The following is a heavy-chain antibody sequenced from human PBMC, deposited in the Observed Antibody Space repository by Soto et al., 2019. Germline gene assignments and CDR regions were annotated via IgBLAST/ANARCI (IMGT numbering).Heavy chain of an antibody. CDR1: GITFISYS. V-gene: IGHV3-48*02. D-gene: IGHD2-2*01. Sequence: EVQLVESGGNLVQAGGSLRLSCAASGITFISYSMSWVRHAPGKGLEWVSYMINSGSGIHDADSVKGRYTISRDNAKNTLSLKMNSLRDEDTALYYCVRVYASNKFDLWGQGTVVTVSS. J-gene: IGHJ3*01. CDR2: MINSGSGI. CDR3: VRVYASNKFDL.